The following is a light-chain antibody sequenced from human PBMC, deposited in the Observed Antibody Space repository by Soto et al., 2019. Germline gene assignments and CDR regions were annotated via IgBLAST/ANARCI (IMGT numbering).Light chain of an antibody. CDR1: RGVTRS. J-gene: IGKJ1*01. V-gene: IGKV3-20*01. CDR2: GAS. Sequence: EIVLTQSPGTLSLSPGERATLSCRANRGVTRSLAWFQQKAGQAPRLLIYGASTRATGIPDRFSGSGSGTDFTLIISRVEPEDFAVYYCLQHGTSPYTFGQGTKVDIK. CDR3: LQHGTSPYT.